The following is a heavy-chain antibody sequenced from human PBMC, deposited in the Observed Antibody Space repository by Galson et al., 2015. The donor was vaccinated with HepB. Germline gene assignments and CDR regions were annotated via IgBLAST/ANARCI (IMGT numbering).Heavy chain of an antibody. V-gene: IGHV4-30-4*01. D-gene: IGHD3-10*01. CDR2: IYYSGTT. CDR1: GGSISSGDYY. Sequence: TCTVSGGSISSGDYYWSWIRQPPGKGLDWIGYIYYSGTTYYNPSLKSRLTMSVDTSKNQFSLRLTSVTAADTAVYYCAREFDSGPYPHFDSWGRGPLVTVSS. CDR3: AREFDSGPYPHFDS. J-gene: IGHJ4*02.